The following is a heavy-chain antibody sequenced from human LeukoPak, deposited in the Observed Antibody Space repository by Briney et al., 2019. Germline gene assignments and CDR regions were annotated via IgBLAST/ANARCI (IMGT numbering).Heavy chain of an antibody. CDR1: GGSISSGYY. D-gene: IGHD3-3*01. V-gene: IGHV4-38-2*01. Sequence: SETLSLTCAVSGGSISSGYYWGWIRQPPGKGLEWIGSIYHSGSTYYNPSLKSRVTISVDRSKNQFSLKLSSVTAADTAVYYCARVAYYDFWSGALGWFDPWGQGTLVTVSS. J-gene: IGHJ5*02. CDR3: ARVAYYDFWSGALGWFDP. CDR2: IYHSGST.